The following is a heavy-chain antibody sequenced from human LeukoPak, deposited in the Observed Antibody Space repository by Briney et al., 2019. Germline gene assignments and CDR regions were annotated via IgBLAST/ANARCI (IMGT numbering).Heavy chain of an antibody. Sequence: ASVKVSCKASGYTFTSYGISWVRQAAGQGLEWMGWISAYNGNTNYAQKLQGRVTMTTDTSTSTAYMELRSLRSDDTAVYYCARARFREFDFDYWGQGTLVTVSS. CDR3: ARARFREFDFDY. V-gene: IGHV1-18*01. CDR2: ISAYNGNT. CDR1: GYTFTSYG. D-gene: IGHD3-10*01. J-gene: IGHJ4*02.